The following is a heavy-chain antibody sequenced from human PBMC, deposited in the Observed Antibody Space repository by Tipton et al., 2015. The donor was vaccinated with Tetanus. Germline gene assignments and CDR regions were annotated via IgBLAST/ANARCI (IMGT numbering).Heavy chain of an antibody. D-gene: IGHD4-23*01. V-gene: IGHV4-59*01. J-gene: IGHJ3*02. CDR3: ARLATPCDAFDI. Sequence: TLSLTCSVSGGSLSSYFWTWIRQPPGKGLEWIGYIYYSGSTNYNPSLKSRVSISLNTSKNQISLKLTSVAAADTAVYYCARLATPCDAFDIWGQGTLVTVSS. CDR1: GGSLSSYF. CDR2: IYYSGST.